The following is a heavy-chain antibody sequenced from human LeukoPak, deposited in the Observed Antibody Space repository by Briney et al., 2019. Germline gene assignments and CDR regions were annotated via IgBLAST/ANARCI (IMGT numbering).Heavy chain of an antibody. CDR3: AGAPHYYDSSGYYWNYWYFDL. CDR1: GGSISSGSYY. Sequence: SQTLSLTCTVSGGSISSGSYYWNWLRQPAGMGLEWLGRIYTSGSTNYNPSLKSRVTISVDTSKNQFSLRLNSVTAADTAVYYCAGAPHYYDSSGYYWNYWYFDLWGRGTLVTVSS. V-gene: IGHV4-61*02. CDR2: IYTSGST. J-gene: IGHJ2*01. D-gene: IGHD3-22*01.